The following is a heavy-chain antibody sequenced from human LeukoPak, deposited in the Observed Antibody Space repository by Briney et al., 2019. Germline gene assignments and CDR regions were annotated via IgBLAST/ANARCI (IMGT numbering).Heavy chain of an antibody. D-gene: IGHD3-16*01. V-gene: IGHV3-23*01. J-gene: IGHJ6*03. CDR2: ISGSGGGT. CDR3: AKAPRFGDHATEYHYYYMHV. Sequence: GGSLRLSCAATGFTFTSYAMSWVRQAPGKGLEWVSSISGSGGGTFYADSVKGRFTISRDNSKNTLYLQMNSLRVEDTAVYYCAKAPRFGDHATEYHYYYMHVWGKGTTVTVSS. CDR1: GFTFTSYA.